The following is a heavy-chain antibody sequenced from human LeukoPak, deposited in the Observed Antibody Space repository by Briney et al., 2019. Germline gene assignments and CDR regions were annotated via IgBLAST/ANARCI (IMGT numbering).Heavy chain of an antibody. D-gene: IGHD3-9*01. CDR2: ISAYNGNT. J-gene: IGHJ6*02. CDR3: ARDLYYDILTGYYNYYYYGMDV. V-gene: IGHV1-18*01. Sequence: GASVKVSCEASGYTFTSYGISWVRQAPGQGLEWMGWISAYNGNTNYAQKLQGRVTMTTDTSTSTAYMELRSLRSDDTAVYYCARDLYYDILTGYYNYYYYGMDVWGQGTTVTVSS. CDR1: GYTFTSYG.